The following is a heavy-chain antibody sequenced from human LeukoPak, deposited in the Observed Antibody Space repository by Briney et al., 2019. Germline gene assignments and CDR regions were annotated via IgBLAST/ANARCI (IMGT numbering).Heavy chain of an antibody. CDR3: ARDSTSGYSYVDY. CDR2: ISSGSSYI. CDR1: GFTFSYYG. Sequence: PGGSLRLSCAASGFTFSYYGMNWVRQAPGKGLECVSSISSGSSYIYYADSVKGRFTISRDNAKNSPYLQMNSLRAEDTAVYYCARDSTSGYSYVDYWGQGTLVTVSS. D-gene: IGHD5-18*01. J-gene: IGHJ4*02. V-gene: IGHV3-21*01.